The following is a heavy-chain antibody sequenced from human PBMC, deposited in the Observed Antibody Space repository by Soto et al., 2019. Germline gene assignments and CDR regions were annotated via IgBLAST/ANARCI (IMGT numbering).Heavy chain of an antibody. Sequence: QVQLVQSGAEVKKPGSSVKVSCKASGGTFSSYAISWVRQAPGQGLEWMGGIIPIFGTANYAQKSQGRVPIIEDECTSTAYVEVSSLRSEDTAVYYCAREEICIVLGPTGDYWGQGTLVTVSS. D-gene: IGHD2-2*01. CDR1: GGTFSSYA. J-gene: IGHJ4*02. CDR3: AREEICIVLGPTGDY. CDR2: IIPIFGTA. V-gene: IGHV1-69*12.